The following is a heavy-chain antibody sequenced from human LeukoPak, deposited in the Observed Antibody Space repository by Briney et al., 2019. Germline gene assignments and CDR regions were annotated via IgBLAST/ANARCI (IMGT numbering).Heavy chain of an antibody. CDR3: ARGGEVAYHLYYFHMDV. J-gene: IGHJ6*03. Sequence: PSETLSLTCAVSGGSFSGYYWSWIRQAPGKGLEWIGEINHSGSTNYNPSLKSRVTISTDTSKNQFSLKLTSVTAADTAMYYCARGGEVAYHLYYFHMDVWGNGATVTVSS. V-gene: IGHV4-34*01. CDR2: INHSGST. CDR1: GGSFSGYY.